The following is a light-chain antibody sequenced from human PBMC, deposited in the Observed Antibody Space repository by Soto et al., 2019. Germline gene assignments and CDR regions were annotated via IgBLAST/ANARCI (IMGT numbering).Light chain of an antibody. CDR2: GVT. CDR3: SSYTTRSTYVV. V-gene: IGLV2-14*01. CDR1: SSDVGGYNY. Sequence: QSALTQPPSASGSPGQSVTISCTGTSSDVGGYNYVSWYQQHPGKAPKLIIYGVTNRPSGVSNRFSGSKSGNTASLTISGLQAEDEADYYCSSYTTRSTYVVLGGGTKLTVL. J-gene: IGLJ2*01.